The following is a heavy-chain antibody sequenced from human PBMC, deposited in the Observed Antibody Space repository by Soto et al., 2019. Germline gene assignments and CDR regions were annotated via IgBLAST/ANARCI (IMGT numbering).Heavy chain of an antibody. CDR2: IKEDGSGE. Sequence: EVQLVESGGGLVQPGGSLRLSCVVSGFTFSGYWMTWVRQAPGKGLQWVANIKEDGSGESYVDSVKGRFTISRDNAKNSLYLQMNSLRAEDTAVYYCARESAYNWNDQGDYWGQGTLVTVSS. CDR3: ARESAYNWNDQGDY. J-gene: IGHJ4*02. V-gene: IGHV3-7*01. CDR1: GFTFSGYW. D-gene: IGHD1-20*01.